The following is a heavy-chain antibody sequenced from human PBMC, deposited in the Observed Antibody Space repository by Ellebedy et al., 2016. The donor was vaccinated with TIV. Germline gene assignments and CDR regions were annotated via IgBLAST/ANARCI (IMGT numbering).Heavy chain of an antibody. CDR1: GFTFSSLG. J-gene: IGHJ6*01. CDR2: ISFDGSQK. Sequence: GESLKISCAASGFTFSSLGMHWVRQAPGKGLEWLAVISFDGSQKFYADSVQGRFTISRDNSKKILYLQMNSLGAEDTAVYYCAKRIQSGRFYGMDVWGQGTTVTVSS. D-gene: IGHD1-26*01. CDR3: AKRIQSGRFYGMDV. V-gene: IGHV3-30*18.